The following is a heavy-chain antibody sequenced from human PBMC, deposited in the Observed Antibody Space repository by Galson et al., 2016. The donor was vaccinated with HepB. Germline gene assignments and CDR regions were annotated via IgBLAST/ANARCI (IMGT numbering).Heavy chain of an antibody. Sequence: SLRLSCAASAFAFSDYYMSWIRQAPGKGLEWVSYISSSSSYTNYADSVKGRFTISRDNAKNSLYLQMNSLRAEDTAVYYCARDNTGSHGSGFDYLSQGTLVTVSS. CDR1: AFAFSDYY. V-gene: IGHV3-11*06. CDR3: ARDNTGSHGSGFDY. CDR2: ISSSSSYT. J-gene: IGHJ4*02. D-gene: IGHD2-15*01.